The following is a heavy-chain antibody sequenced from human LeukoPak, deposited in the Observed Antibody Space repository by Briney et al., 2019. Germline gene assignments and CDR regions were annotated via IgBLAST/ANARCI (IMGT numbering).Heavy chain of an antibody. CDR2: IFYSGST. CDR1: GGSIRNYY. D-gene: IGHD3-10*01. J-gene: IGHJ3*02. CDR3: ASSSSGSYYNGFDI. V-gene: IGHV4-59*01. Sequence: PSETLSLTCTVSGGSIRNYYWTWIRQPPGKGLEWIGYIFYSGSTNYNPSLKSRVTISLDTSKNHFSLKLNSVTALDTAVYYCASSSSGSYYNGFDIWGQGTMVTVAS.